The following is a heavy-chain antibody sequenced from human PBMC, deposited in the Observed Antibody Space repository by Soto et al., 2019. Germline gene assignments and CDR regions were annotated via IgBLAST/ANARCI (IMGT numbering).Heavy chain of an antibody. CDR1: GGSMNSYY. V-gene: IGHV4-59*01. CDR3: ARDRNGHFGEY. CDR2: IYYTGST. D-gene: IGHD3-10*01. J-gene: IGHJ4*02. Sequence: QVQLRESGPGLVKPSETLSLICTVSGGSMNSYYWAWVRQPPGRGLEWIGYIYYTGSTNYNPSLKSRVTISVDTYQNQFSLKLTSVTAADTAVYYCARDRNGHFGEYWGQGTLVTVSS.